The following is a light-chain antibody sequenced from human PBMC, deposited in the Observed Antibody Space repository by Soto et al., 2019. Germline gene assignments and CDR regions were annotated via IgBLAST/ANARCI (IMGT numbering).Light chain of an antibody. V-gene: IGKV1-5*01. CDR3: QQYSRYPRT. Sequence: PSTLSASVGDRVTITCRASQIITRWLAWYQQRPGKAPKLLIFDASTLESGVPPRFSGSGSGTEFTLTISSLQPDDFATYYCQQYSRYPRTFGQGTKVDIK. CDR1: QIITRW. J-gene: IGKJ1*01. CDR2: DAS.